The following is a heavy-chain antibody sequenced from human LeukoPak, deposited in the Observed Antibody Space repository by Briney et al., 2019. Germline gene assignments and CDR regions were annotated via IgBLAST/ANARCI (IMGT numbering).Heavy chain of an antibody. CDR2: ISGSGGST. D-gene: IGHD1-14*01. Sequence: GGSLRLSCAASGFTFSSYWMSWVRQAPGKGVEWVSGISGSGGSTYYADSLKGRFTISRDNSKDTLYVQMNSLRAEDTAVYYCARSYGTYNWFDSWGQGTLVTVSS. J-gene: IGHJ5*01. V-gene: IGHV3-23*01. CDR3: ARSYGTYNWFDS. CDR1: GFTFSSYW.